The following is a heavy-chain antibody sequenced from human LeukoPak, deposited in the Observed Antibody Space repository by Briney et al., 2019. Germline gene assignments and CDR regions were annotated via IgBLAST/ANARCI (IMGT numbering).Heavy chain of an antibody. Sequence: GSLRLSCAASGFSFNTYGFHWVRQAPGKGLEWVTFIRFDGGKKNYADSVKGRFAISRDNSKNKVYLQMNSLRAEDTAIYYCAKDGDSTGYYSSYYNHMDVWGKGTSVTISS. CDR1: GFSFNTYG. CDR2: IRFDGGKK. CDR3: AKDGDSTGYYSSYYNHMDV. V-gene: IGHV3-30*02. J-gene: IGHJ6*03. D-gene: IGHD3-22*01.